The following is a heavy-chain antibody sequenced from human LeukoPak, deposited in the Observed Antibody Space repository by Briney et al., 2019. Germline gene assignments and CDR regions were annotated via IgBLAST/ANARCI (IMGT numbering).Heavy chain of an antibody. CDR1: GFTISSNY. Sequence: GGSLRLSCAASGFTISSNYMSWVRQAPGKGLEWVSVLYSGGSAYYADSVRGRFTISRDNSKNTLYLQMSSLRAEDTAVYYCARSFDGDYYYYFDYWGQGTLVTVSS. CDR3: ARSFDGDYYYYFDY. D-gene: IGHD4-17*01. CDR2: LYSGGSA. V-gene: IGHV3-53*01. J-gene: IGHJ4*02.